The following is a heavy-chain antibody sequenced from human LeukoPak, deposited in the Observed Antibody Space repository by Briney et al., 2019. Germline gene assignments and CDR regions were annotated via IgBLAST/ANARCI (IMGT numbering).Heavy chain of an antibody. J-gene: IGHJ4*02. D-gene: IGHD3-9*01. V-gene: IGHV3-48*03. CDR3: AKSLRYFDWLSYAFDY. CDR2: IDTSGTTT. Sequence: GSLRLSCAAYGFTFSIYEMNWVRQAPGKGLEWISYIDTSGTTTYYADSVRGRFTVSRDNTKNSLYLQMNSLRAEDTALYYCAKSLRYFDWLSYAFDYWGQGTLVTVSS. CDR1: GFTFSIYE.